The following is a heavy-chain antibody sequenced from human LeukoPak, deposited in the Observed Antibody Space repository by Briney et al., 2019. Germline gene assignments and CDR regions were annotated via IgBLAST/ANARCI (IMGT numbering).Heavy chain of an antibody. D-gene: IGHD3-22*01. V-gene: IGHV1-24*01. CDR2: FDPEGGET. J-gene: IGHJ3*02. Sequence: ASVKVSCKVSGYTLTELSMHWVRQAPGKGLEWMGGFDPEGGETLYAQKFQGRVTMTEDTSTDTAYMELSSLRSEDTAVYYCAKGDYYDSSGYYYGVHAFDIWGQGTMVTVSS. CDR3: AKGDYYDSSGYYYGVHAFDI. CDR1: GYTLTELS.